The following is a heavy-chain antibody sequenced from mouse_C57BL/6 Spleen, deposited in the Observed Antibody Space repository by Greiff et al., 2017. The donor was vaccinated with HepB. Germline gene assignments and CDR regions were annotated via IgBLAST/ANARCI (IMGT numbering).Heavy chain of an antibody. J-gene: IGHJ1*03. V-gene: IGHV5-17*01. D-gene: IGHD2-3*01. Sequence: EVQVVESGGGLVKPGGSLKLSCAASGFTFSDYGMHWVRQAPEKGLEWVAYISSGSSTIYYADTVKGRFTISRDNAKNTLFLQMTSLRSEDTAMYYCANDGYNWYFDVWGTGTTVTVSS. CDR3: ANDGYNWYFDV. CDR2: ISSGSSTI. CDR1: GFTFSDYG.